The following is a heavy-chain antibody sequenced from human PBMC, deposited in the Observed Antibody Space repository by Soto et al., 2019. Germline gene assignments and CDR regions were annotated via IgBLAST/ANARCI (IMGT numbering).Heavy chain of an antibody. V-gene: IGHV5-51*01. J-gene: IGHJ6*02. Sequence: GESLKISCKGSGYSFTNYWIGWVRQMPGKGLEWMGIIYPSDSDTRYSPSFQGQATISADKSINTAYLQWSSLKASDIAMYYCARRESSYYGMDVWGQGTTVTVSS. CDR1: GYSFTNYW. D-gene: IGHD3-10*01. CDR2: IYPSDSDT. CDR3: ARRESSYYGMDV.